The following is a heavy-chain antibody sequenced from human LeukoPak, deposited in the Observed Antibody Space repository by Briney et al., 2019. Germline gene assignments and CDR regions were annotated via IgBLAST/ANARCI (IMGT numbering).Heavy chain of an antibody. J-gene: IGHJ3*02. CDR3: ARDRSSGYYSDAFDI. V-gene: IGHV4-39*07. CDR2: IYYSGST. CDR1: GVSISSSSYY. D-gene: IGHD3-22*01. Sequence: SETLSLTCTVSGVSISSSSYYWGWIRQPPGKGLEWIGSIYYSGSTYYNPSLKSRVTISVDTSKNQFSLKLSSVTAADMAVYYCARDRSSGYYSDAFDIWGQGTMVTVSS.